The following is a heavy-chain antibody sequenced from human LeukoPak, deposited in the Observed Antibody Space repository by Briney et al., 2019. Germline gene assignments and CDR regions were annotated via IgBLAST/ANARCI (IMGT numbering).Heavy chain of an antibody. D-gene: IGHD2-15*01. V-gene: IGHV3-23*01. CDR1: GFTFSNYA. J-gene: IGHJ5*02. CDR2: ISGSGDST. CDR3: GKDGGDIDCWGYRFS. Sequence: QTGGSLRLSCAASGFTFSNYAMSWVRQAPGKGLEWVAAISGSGDSTYYADSVKGRFTVSRDNSKNTLYLQMNSLRVEDTAVYYCGKDGGDIDCWGYRFSWGQGALVTVSS.